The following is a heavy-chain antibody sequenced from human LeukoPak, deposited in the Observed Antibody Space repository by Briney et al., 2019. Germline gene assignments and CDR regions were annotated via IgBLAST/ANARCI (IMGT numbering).Heavy chain of an antibody. CDR3: ARAVSGRFDY. CDR1: GGSISSYY. CDR2: IYYSGST. V-gene: IGHV4-59*01. D-gene: IGHD6-19*01. J-gene: IGHJ4*02. Sequence: SETLSFTCTVSGGSISSYYWSWIRQPPGKGLEWIGYIYYSGSTNYNPSLKSRVTISVDTSKNQFSLELSSVTAADTAVYYCARAVSGRFDYWGQGTLVTVSS.